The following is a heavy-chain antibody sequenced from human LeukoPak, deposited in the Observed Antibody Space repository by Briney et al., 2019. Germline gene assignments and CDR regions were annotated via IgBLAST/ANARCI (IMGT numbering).Heavy chain of an antibody. CDR3: ARSSCSGGSCYRFYDFHY. J-gene: IGHJ4*02. CDR2: INPSGGST. CDR1: GGTFSSYI. Sequence: GASVKVSCKASGGTFSSYIITWVRQAPGQGLEWMGIINPSGGSTSYAQKFQGRVTITRDTSARTVYMELSSLRSEDMAVYYCARSSCSGGSCYRFYDFHYWGQGTLVTVSS. D-gene: IGHD2-15*01. V-gene: IGHV1-46*01.